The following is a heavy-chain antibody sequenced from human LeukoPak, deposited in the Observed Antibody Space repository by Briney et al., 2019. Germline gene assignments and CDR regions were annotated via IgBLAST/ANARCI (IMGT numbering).Heavy chain of an antibody. CDR2: INPNSGGT. CDR1: GYTFTGYY. CDR3: ARDPSYGGGFDY. J-gene: IGHJ4*02. V-gene: IGHV1-2*02. D-gene: IGHD5-18*01. Sequence: ASVKVSCKASGYTFTGYYMHWVRQAPGQGLEWMGWINPNSGGTNYAQKFQGRVTMTRGTSISTAYMELSRLRSDDTAVYYCARDPSYGGGFDYWGQGTLVTVSS.